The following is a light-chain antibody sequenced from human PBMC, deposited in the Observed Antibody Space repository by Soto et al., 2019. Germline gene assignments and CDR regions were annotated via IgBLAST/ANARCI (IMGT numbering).Light chain of an antibody. Sequence: QSALTQPASVSGSPGQSITISCTGTSSDIGAYNFVSWYQQHPGKAPKLMLYDVNIRPSGVPDRFSGSKSGTSASLAITGLQAEDEADYYCQSYDSSLRRVFGGGTKVTVL. CDR3: QSYDSSLRRV. CDR1: SSDIGAYNF. J-gene: IGLJ3*02. V-gene: IGLV2-14*03. CDR2: DVN.